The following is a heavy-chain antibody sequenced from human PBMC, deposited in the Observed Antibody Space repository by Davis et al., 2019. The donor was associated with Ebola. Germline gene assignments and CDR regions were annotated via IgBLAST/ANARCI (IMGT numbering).Heavy chain of an antibody. CDR2: ISWNSGSI. Sequence: PGGSLRLSCAASGFTFDDYAMHWVRQAPGKGLEWVSGISWNSGSIGYADSVKGRFTISRDNAKNSLYLQMNSLRAEDTAVYYCARDPPYSSSWYYFDYWGQGTLVTVSS. D-gene: IGHD6-13*01. CDR3: ARDPPYSSSWYYFDY. CDR1: GFTFDDYA. J-gene: IGHJ4*02. V-gene: IGHV3-9*01.